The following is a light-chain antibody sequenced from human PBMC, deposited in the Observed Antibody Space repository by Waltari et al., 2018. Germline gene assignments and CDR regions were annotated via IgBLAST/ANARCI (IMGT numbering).Light chain of an antibody. Sequence: DIQMTQSPSTLSASVGDRVTITCRASQSISDWLAWYQQKPGKAPKLLIYKASDLESGVPSRFSGSGSGTEFTLTISSLQPDDFATYYGQHYDGFPWTFGQGTEVESK. CDR2: KAS. V-gene: IGKV1-5*03. J-gene: IGKJ1*01. CDR3: QHYDGFPWT. CDR1: QSISDW.